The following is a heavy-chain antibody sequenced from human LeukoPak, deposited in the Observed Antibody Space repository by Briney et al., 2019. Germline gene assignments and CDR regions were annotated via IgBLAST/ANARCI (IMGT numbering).Heavy chain of an antibody. CDR2: ISGSGGST. D-gene: IGHD5-18*01. CDR3: AKSDVDTAMGSIFYYYYYGMDV. CDR1: GFTFSSYA. V-gene: IGHV3-23*01. J-gene: IGHJ6*01. Sequence: GASLRLSCAASGFTFSSYAMSWVRQAPGKGLEWVSGISGSGGSTYYEDSVKVRFTISRANSKNKLYLQMNSLRAEDTAVYYCAKSDVDTAMGSIFYYYYYGMDVWGQGTTVTDSS.